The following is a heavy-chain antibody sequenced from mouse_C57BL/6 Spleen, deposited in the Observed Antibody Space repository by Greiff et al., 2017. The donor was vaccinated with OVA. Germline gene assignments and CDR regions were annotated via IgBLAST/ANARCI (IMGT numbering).Heavy chain of an antibody. CDR3: ARGYYYFDY. J-gene: IGHJ2*01. D-gene: IGHD2-3*01. Sequence: EVQLQQSGPELVKPGASVKMSCKASGYTFTDYYMHWVKQSPGQSLEWIGYINPNSGYTNYNQKFKGKATLTVNNTSSTAYMELSSLTSEDSAVYYCARGYYYFDYWGKGTTLTVSS. CDR1: GYTFTDYY. V-gene: IGHV1-22*01. CDR2: INPNSGYT.